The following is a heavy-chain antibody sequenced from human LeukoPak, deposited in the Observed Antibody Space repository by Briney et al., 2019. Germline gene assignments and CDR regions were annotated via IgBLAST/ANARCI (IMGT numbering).Heavy chain of an antibody. Sequence: SETLSLTCTVSGGSISSSSYYWGWIRQPPGKGLEWIGSIYYSGSTYYNPSLKSRVTISVDTSKNQFSLKLSSVTAADTAVYYCARDVRQLELPDYWGQGTLVTVSS. J-gene: IGHJ4*02. CDR2: IYYSGST. D-gene: IGHD1-7*01. CDR1: GGSISSSSYY. V-gene: IGHV4-39*07. CDR3: ARDVRQLELPDY.